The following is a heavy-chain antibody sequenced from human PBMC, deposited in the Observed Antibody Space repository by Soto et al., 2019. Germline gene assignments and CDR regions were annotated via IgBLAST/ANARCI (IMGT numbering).Heavy chain of an antibody. Sequence: QITLKESGPTLVKPTQTLTLTCTFSGFSLTTNGVAVGWIRQPPGKALEWLALMYWDDDNRYSPSLKSRLTVTKDTSRNHVILTMTNMDPVDAATYYCVYTARDSSGHYSVGYWGQGTLVTVSS. D-gene: IGHD3-22*01. CDR1: GFSLTTNGVA. V-gene: IGHV2-5*02. CDR2: MYWDDDN. CDR3: VYTARDSSGHYSVGY. J-gene: IGHJ4*02.